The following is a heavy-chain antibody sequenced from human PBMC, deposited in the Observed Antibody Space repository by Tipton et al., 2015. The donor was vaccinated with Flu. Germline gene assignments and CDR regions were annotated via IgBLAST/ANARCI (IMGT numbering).Heavy chain of an antibody. D-gene: IGHD4-11*01. CDR1: GGSISSGSYY. Sequence: TLSLTCTVSGGSISSGSYYWSWIRQPAGKGLEYIVRIYSSGSTNYNPSLKSRVTISVDMSRKQFSLKLSSLTAADTAVYFCVRRDYSNYVSDPKNWFDSWGQGTLVTVSS. CDR3: VRRDYSNYVSDPKNWFDS. CDR2: IYSSGST. J-gene: IGHJ5*01. V-gene: IGHV4-61*02.